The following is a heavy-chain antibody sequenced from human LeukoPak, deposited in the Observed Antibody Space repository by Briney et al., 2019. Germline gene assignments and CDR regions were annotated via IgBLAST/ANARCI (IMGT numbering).Heavy chain of an antibody. CDR3: ARGRPTVTTGNWFDP. D-gene: IGHD4-17*01. V-gene: IGHV4-34*01. CDR2: INHSGST. J-gene: IGHJ5*02. CDR1: GGSFSGYY. Sequence: PSETLSLTCAVYGGSFSGYYWSWIRQPPGKGLEWIGEINHSGSTNYNPSLKSRVTISVDTSKNQFSLKLSSVTAADTAVYYCARGRPTVTTGNWFDPWGQGTLVTVSS.